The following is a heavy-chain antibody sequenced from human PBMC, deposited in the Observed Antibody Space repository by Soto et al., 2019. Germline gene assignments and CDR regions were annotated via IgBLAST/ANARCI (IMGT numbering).Heavy chain of an antibody. J-gene: IGHJ4*02. D-gene: IGHD3-22*01. CDR3: VRARSPDSRPDY. Sequence: VGSLRLSCAASGFTFSLYSMIWVRQAPGKGLEWVASITSSSSYIYYEDSLKGRFTISRDNAKNSLFLQLDSLRAEDTAVYFCVRARSPDSRPDYWGQGTLVTVSS. CDR1: GFTFSLYS. CDR2: ITSSSSYI. V-gene: IGHV3-21*01.